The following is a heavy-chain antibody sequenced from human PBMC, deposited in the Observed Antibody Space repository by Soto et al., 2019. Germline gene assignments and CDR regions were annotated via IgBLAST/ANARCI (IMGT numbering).Heavy chain of an antibody. Sequence: VESLKISCKGSGYTFTTYWSNWARQMLGKGLEWMGRIDPSDSYTKYSPSFQGHVIMSADKSISTAYLHWSGLKASDTAIYYCARSFDSSSTYGLDVWGQGTTVTVS. CDR1: GYTFTTYW. CDR3: ARSFDSSSTYGLDV. J-gene: IGHJ6*02. CDR2: IDPSDSYT. V-gene: IGHV5-10-1*01. D-gene: IGHD6-13*01.